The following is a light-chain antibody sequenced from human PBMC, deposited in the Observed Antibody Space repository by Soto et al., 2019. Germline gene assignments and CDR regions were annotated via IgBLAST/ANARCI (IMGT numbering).Light chain of an antibody. CDR2: TSS. CDR1: QSISTP. CDR3: QQYGSWT. Sequence: IQLTQSPSSLSASVGDRVTITCRASQSISTPLNWYQLQPGKAPNLLIFTSSNLESGVPSRFSGSGSGTDFTLTISRLEPEDFAVYYCQQYGSWTFGQGTKV. J-gene: IGKJ1*01. V-gene: IGKV1-39*01.